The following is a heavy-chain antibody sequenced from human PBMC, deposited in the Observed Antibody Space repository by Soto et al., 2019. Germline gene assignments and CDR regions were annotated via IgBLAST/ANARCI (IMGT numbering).Heavy chain of an antibody. CDR1: GGSISSSSYY. V-gene: IGHV4-39*01. CDR2: IYYSGST. J-gene: IGHJ4*02. D-gene: IGHD3-9*01. CDR3: ARQGTFDGAGY. Sequence: QLQLQESGPGLVKPSETLSLTCTVSGGSISSSSYYWGWIRQPPGKGLEWIGSIYYSGSTSYNPSLKSRVTISVDTSKNQFSLKLSSVTAADTAVYYCARQGTFDGAGYWGQGTLVTVSS.